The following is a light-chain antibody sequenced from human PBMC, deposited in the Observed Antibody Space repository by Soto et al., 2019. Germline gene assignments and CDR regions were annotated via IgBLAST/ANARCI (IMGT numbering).Light chain of an antibody. CDR1: STDVGAYNY. J-gene: IGLJ1*01. V-gene: IGLV2-14*03. CDR3: SSYTSTIALYV. Sequence: QSALTQPASVSGSPGQSISISCTGSSTDVGAYNYVAWYQHHPGKAPKLLLYDVGNRPSGVSNRFSGSKSGSTASLTISGLQTEDEADYYCSSYTSTIALYVFGAGTKLTVL. CDR2: DVG.